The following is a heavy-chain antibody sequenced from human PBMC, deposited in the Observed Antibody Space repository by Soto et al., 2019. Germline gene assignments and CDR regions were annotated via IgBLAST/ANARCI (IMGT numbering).Heavy chain of an antibody. CDR1: GRAFSGYY. CDR3: ARAPYGPASYYMDV. D-gene: IGHD3-10*01. Sequence: QVQLQQWGAGLLKPSETLSLTCAVSGRAFSGYYWSWIRQPRGQGLEWIGEINNRGSTNYNPSLKSRFTFSVDTSKTQFSLKLSCATAADTAVYYCARAPYGPASYYMDVWGKGTTVTV. CDR2: INNRGST. V-gene: IGHV4-34*01. J-gene: IGHJ6*03.